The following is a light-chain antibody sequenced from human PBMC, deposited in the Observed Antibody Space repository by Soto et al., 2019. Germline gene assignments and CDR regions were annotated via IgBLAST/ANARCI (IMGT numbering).Light chain of an antibody. CDR1: RSDVGGYNY. CDR2: EVR. J-gene: IGLJ1*01. V-gene: IGLV2-8*01. Sequence: QSVLTQPPSASGSPVQSVTISCTGSRSDVGGYNYVSWYQKHPGKAPKLVIYEVRKRPSVVPDRSSCSKSGNTASLTVSGLQAEDEADYYCSSYTGTNNFGVFGPGTKVTVL. CDR3: SSYTGTNNFGV.